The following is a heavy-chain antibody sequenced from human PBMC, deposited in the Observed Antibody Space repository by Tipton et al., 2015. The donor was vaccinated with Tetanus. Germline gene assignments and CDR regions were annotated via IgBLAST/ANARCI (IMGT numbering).Heavy chain of an antibody. V-gene: IGHV1-2*04. CDR3: ARGPWDSTGYYYYYYGMDV. CDR2: INPNSGGT. J-gene: IGHJ6*02. D-gene: IGHD3-22*01. Sequence: QLVQSGAEVKKPGASVKVSCKASGYTFTGYYMHWVRQAPGQGLEWMGWINPNSGGTNYAQKFQGWVTMTRDTSISTAYMELSRLRSDDTAVYYCARGPWDSTGYYYYYYGMDVWGQGTTVTVSS. CDR1: GYTFTGYY.